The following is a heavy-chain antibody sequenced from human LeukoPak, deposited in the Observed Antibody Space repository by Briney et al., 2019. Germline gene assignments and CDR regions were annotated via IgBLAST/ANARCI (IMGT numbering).Heavy chain of an antibody. CDR2: INPNSGGT. V-gene: IGHV1-2*02. D-gene: IGHD3-10*01. CDR1: GYTFTGYY. J-gene: IGHJ4*02. Sequence: ASVKVSCKASGYTFTGYYMHWVRQAPGQGLEWMGWINPNSGGTNYAQKFQGRVTMTRDTSISTAYMELSRLRSDDTAVYYCARDRVYYGSGSYYPTSNWGQGTLVTVSS. CDR3: ARDRVYYGSGSYYPTSN.